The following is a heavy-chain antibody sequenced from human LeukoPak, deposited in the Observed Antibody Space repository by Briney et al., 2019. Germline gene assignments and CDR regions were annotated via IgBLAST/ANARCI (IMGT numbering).Heavy chain of an antibody. CDR2: ISGSGGST. CDR1: GFTFSSYA. CDR3: AKDPNSGYDRGQYYFDY. Sequence: GGSLRPSCVASGFTFSSYAMSWVRQAPGKGLEWVSGISGSGGSTYYADSVKGRFTISRDNSKNTLYLQMNSLRAEDTAVYYCAKDPNSGYDRGQYYFDYWGQGTLVTVSS. V-gene: IGHV3-23*01. J-gene: IGHJ4*02. D-gene: IGHD5-12*01.